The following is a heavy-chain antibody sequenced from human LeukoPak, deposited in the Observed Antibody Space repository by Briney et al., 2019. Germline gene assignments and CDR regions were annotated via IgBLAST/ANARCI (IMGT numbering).Heavy chain of an antibody. CDR3: ARGKYYFDY. J-gene: IGHJ4*02. CDR2: IKQDGSEK. CDR1: GFTFSSYR. Sequence: GGSLRLSCAVSGFTFSSYRMTWVRQAPGKGLEWVANIKQDGSEKYYVDSVKGRFTISRDNAKNSLYLQMNSLRAEDTAVYYCARGKYYFDYWGQGTLVTVSS. V-gene: IGHV3-7*04.